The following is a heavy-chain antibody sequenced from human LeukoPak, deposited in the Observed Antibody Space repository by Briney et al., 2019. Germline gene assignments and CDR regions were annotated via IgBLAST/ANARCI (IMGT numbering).Heavy chain of an antibody. CDR3: ARDGWELLTLFDY. Sequence: GGTLRLSCAASGFTLSSYGMNWVRQAPGKGLEWVSYISSSGSTIYYADSVKGRFTISRDNAKNSLYLQMNSLRAEDTAVYYCARDGWELLTLFDYWGQGTLVTVSS. J-gene: IGHJ4*02. CDR1: GFTLSSYG. D-gene: IGHD1-26*01. V-gene: IGHV3-48*04. CDR2: ISSSGSTI.